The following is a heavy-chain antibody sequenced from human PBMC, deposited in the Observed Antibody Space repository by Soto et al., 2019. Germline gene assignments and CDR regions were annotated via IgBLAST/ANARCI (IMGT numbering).Heavy chain of an antibody. V-gene: IGHV1-46*03. CDR2: INPSGGST. Sequence: ASVKVSCKASGYTFTSYYMHWVRQAPGQGLEWMGIINPSGGSTSYAQKFQGRVTMTRDTSTSTVYMELSSLRSEDTAVYYCARGVGTVANWNYVWFDHWGQGTLVTVSS. CDR1: GYTFTSYY. D-gene: IGHD1-7*01. J-gene: IGHJ5*02. CDR3: ARGVGTVANWNYVWFDH.